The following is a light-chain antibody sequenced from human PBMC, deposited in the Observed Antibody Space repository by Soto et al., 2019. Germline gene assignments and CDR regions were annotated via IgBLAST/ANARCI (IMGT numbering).Light chain of an antibody. CDR3: AVWDDSLRGRV. CDR2: GND. V-gene: IGLV1-44*01. J-gene: IGLJ2*01. CDR1: NSNIGSNT. Sequence: QSVLTQPPSASGTPGQRVTISCSGGNSNIGSNTVNWYQQFPGTAPRFLIYGNDQRPSGVPDRFSASKSGTSASLAISGLQSEDEADYYCAVWDDSLRGRVFGGGTKLTVL.